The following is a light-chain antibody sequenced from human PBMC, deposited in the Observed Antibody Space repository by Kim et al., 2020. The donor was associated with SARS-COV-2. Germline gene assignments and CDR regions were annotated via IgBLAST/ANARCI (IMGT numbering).Light chain of an antibody. V-gene: IGKV1-5*03. CDR1: QSIGTW. CDR2: EAS. Sequence: DIQMTQSPSTLSVSVGDRVTITCRASQSIGTWLAWYQQKPGKAPRLLIYEASNLDSGVPSRFSGSGSGTEFTLTISSLQTDDFATYYCQQYNRGPGLTFGGGTKLEIK. CDR3: QQYNRGPGLT. J-gene: IGKJ4*01.